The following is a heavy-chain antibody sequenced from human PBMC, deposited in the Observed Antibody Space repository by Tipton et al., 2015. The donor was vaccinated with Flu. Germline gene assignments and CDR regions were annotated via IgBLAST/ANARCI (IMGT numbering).Heavy chain of an antibody. CDR3: ARLSYYDVDLKNFYFDY. V-gene: IGHV4-39*01. D-gene: IGHD3-10*02. Sequence: TLSLTCTVSSGSIRSTNYFCAWIRQPPGKRLELIGSIFPSGTTYYNPSLKSRVTISFDTPKSQFSLMLRSVTAADTAVYYCARLSYYDVDLKNFYFDYWGQGALVTVSS. CDR2: IFPSGTT. J-gene: IGHJ4*02. CDR1: SGSIRSTNYF.